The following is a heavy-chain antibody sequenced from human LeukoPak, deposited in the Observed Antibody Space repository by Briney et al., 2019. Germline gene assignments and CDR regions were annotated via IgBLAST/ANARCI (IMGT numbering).Heavy chain of an antibody. D-gene: IGHD3-22*01. Sequence: GGSLRLSCAASGFTFGKYEMNWVRQAPGKGLEWVSYISSRGSAIYYADSVKGRFTISRDNAKNSLYLQMNSLRAEDTAGYYCARGYYDSSGYSDAFDIWGQGTMVTVSS. J-gene: IGHJ3*02. CDR1: GFTFGKYE. CDR2: ISSRGSAI. CDR3: ARGYYDSSGYSDAFDI. V-gene: IGHV3-48*03.